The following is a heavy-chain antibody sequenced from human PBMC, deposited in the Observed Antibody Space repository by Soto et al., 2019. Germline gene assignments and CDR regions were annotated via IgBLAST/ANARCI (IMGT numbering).Heavy chain of an antibody. Sequence: QVQLQESGPGLVKPSETLSLTCTVSGGSISSYYWSWIRQPPGKGLEWIGYIYYSGSTNYNPSLKSRVTISVDTSKNQFSLKLSSVTAADTAVYYCAREVYYYDSSRAFDIWGQGTMVTVSS. CDR2: IYYSGST. J-gene: IGHJ3*02. CDR3: AREVYYYDSSRAFDI. V-gene: IGHV4-59*01. D-gene: IGHD3-22*01. CDR1: GGSISSYY.